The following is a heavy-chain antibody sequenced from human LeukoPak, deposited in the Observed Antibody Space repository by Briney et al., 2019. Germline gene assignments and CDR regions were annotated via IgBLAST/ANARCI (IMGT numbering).Heavy chain of an antibody. CDR1: GYTFTGYY. J-gene: IGHJ6*03. CDR2: INPNSGGT. D-gene: IGHD2-15*01. V-gene: IGHV1-2*02. Sequence: ASVKVSCKASGYTFTGYYMHWVRQAPGQGLEWMGWINPNSGGTNYAQKLQGRVTMTRDTSISTAYMELSRLRSDDTAVYYCARVGLGHRLGYCSGGSCYSGDYYYYYMDVWGKGTTVTVSS. CDR3: ARVGLGHRLGYCSGGSCYSGDYYYYYMDV.